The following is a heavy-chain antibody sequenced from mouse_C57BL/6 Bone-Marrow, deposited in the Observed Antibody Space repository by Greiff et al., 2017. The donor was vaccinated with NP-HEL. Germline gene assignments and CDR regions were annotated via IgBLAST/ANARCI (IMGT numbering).Heavy chain of an antibody. Sequence: QVQLQQPGTELVKPGASVKLSCKASGYTFTSYWMHWVKQRPGQGLEWIGNINPSNGGTNYNEKFKSKATLTVDKSSSTAYMQLSSLTSEDSAVYYCARKGAIYYGSSYGFADWGQGTLVTVSA. J-gene: IGHJ3*01. CDR2: INPSNGGT. CDR3: ARKGAIYYGSSYGFAD. CDR1: GYTFTSYW. D-gene: IGHD1-1*01. V-gene: IGHV1-53*01.